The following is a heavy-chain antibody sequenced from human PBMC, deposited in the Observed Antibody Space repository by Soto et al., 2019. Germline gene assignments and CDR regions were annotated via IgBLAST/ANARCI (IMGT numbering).Heavy chain of an antibody. D-gene: IGHD1-7*01. CDR3: ASRDPGTSVDY. Sequence: QVQLQESGPGLVKASETLSLTCTVSGGSISSNYWTWIRQPPGKGLEWIGYVYNSGSTNYNPSLKSRVTISLDKSENQFSLKVTSLTAADTAVYYCASRDPGTSVDYWGQGTLVTVSS. J-gene: IGHJ4*02. CDR2: VYNSGST. CDR1: GGSISSNY. V-gene: IGHV4-59*08.